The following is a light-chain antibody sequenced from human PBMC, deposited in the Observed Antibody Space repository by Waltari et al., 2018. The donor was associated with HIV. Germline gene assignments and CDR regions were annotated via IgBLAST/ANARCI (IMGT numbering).Light chain of an antibody. CDR2: GNY. CDR3: ASWDASLNGWV. V-gene: IGLV1-44*01. Sequence: QSVVTQPPSVSGTPGQTVTIPCSGSTSNIGIKTVNWYQHPPETAPIRLIYGNYQRPSGVPDRFSASKSGTSASLAISGLQSEDEADYYCASWDASLNGWVFGGGTKLTV. J-gene: IGLJ3*02. CDR1: TSNIGIKT.